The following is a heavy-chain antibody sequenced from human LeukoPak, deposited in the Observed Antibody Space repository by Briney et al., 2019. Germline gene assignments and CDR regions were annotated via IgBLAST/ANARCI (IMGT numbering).Heavy chain of an antibody. D-gene: IGHD3-10*01. CDR3: ARARYGSGGYFFDF. J-gene: IGHJ4*02. Sequence: GGSLRLSCAASGFNFNSYWMSWVRQAPGKGLECVANIKQVGSEIYFVDSVKGRFTISRDNAKSSMYLQMNSLRGEDTAVYYCARARYGSGGYFFDFWGQGTLVTVSS. CDR2: IKQVGSEI. CDR1: GFNFNSYW. V-gene: IGHV3-7*04.